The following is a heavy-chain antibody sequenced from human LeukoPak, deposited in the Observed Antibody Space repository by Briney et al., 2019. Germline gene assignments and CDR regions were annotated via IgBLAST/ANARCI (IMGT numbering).Heavy chain of an antibody. CDR1: GFTFSSYG. V-gene: IGHV3-23*01. D-gene: IGHD6-6*01. J-gene: IGHJ4*02. CDR3: AKRVPYTSSSVYFDY. Sequence: GGSLRLSCAASGFTFSSYGMSWVRQAPGEGLEWVSSISDDGRSTYYADSVKGRFTISKDNSKNTMYLQMNNLRVEDTAIYYCAKRVPYTSSSVYFDYWAQGTLVTVSS. CDR2: ISDDGRST.